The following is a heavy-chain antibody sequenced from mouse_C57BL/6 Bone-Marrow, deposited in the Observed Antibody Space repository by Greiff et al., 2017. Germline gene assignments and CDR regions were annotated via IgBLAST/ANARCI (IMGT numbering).Heavy chain of an antibody. V-gene: IGHV1-81*01. CDR1: GYTFTSYG. CDR2: ISARGGNT. CDR3: ASFYYDGSSYDY. D-gene: IGHD1-1*01. J-gene: IGHJ2*01. Sequence: QVQLKHSGAELARPGASVKLSCTASGYTFTSYGICWVQQRTGQGLEWIGEISARGGNTYYNDKFKGKATLSVDKSSSIPYMELRSLTYEDSAVXVCASFYYDGSSYDYWGQGTTLTVSS.